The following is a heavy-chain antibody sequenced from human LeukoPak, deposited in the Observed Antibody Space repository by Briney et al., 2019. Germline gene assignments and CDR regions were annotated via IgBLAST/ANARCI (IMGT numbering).Heavy chain of an antibody. D-gene: IGHD2-2*01. J-gene: IGHJ5*02. CDR2: IYTSGST. CDR1: GGSISSGSYY. CDR3: ASQTQYCSSTSCYLNWFDP. V-gene: IGHV4-61*02. Sequence: SQTLSLTCTVSGGSISSGSYYSSWIRQPAGKGLEWIGRIYTSGSTNYNPSLKSRVTISVDTSKNQFSLKLSSVTAADTAVYYCASQTQYCSSTSCYLNWFDPWGQGTLVTVSS.